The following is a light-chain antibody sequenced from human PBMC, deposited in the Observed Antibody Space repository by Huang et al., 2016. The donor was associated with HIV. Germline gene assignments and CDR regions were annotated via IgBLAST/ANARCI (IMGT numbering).Light chain of an antibody. V-gene: IGKV3-15*01. Sequence: EIVMTQSPATLSVSPGERATLSCRASQIVSSNLAWYQQKPGQAPRLLIYGASTRATVIPARFSGSGSGTEFTLIISSLQSEDFAVYYCQQYNNWPPAWTFGQGTKVEIK. CDR2: GAS. J-gene: IGKJ1*01. CDR3: QQYNNWPPAWT. CDR1: QIVSSN.